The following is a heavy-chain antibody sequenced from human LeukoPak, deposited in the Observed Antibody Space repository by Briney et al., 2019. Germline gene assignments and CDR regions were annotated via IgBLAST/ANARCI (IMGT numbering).Heavy chain of an antibody. D-gene: IGHD3-10*01. Sequence: ASVKVSCKASGGTFSSYAISWVRQAPGQRLEWMGWINAGNGNTKYSQKFQGRVTITRDTSASTAYMELSSLRSEDTAVYYCARETIYARFGEPPYFDYWGQGTLVTVSS. V-gene: IGHV1-3*01. CDR3: ARETIYARFGEPPYFDY. CDR1: GGTFSSYA. CDR2: INAGNGNT. J-gene: IGHJ4*02.